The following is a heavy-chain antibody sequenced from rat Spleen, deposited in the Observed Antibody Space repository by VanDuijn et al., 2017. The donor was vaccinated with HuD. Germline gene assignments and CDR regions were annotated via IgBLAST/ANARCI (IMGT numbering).Heavy chain of an antibody. Sequence: EVQLVESGGGLVQPGRSLKLSCAASGFAFRNYDMAWVRQAPTKGLEWVASISYEGTATYYRDSVKGRFTLSRDNAKSTLYLQMGSLRSEDTATHYCTREGGLEGILGFDYWGQGVMVTVSS. J-gene: IGHJ2*01. D-gene: IGHD1-6*01. CDR3: TREGGLEGILGFDY. V-gene: IGHV5-20*01. CDR2: ISYEGTAT. CDR1: GFAFRNYD.